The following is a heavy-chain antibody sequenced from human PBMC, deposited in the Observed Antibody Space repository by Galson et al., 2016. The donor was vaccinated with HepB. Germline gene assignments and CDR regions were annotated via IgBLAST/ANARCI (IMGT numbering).Heavy chain of an antibody. D-gene: IGHD3-22*01. J-gene: IGHJ4*02. V-gene: IGHV4-59*08. CDR1: GGSISTYW. CDR2: VYHTGMT. CDR3: ARTEPSSGFRY. Sequence: SETLSLTCTVSGGSISTYWWSWIRQAPGKGLAWIGYVYHTGMTGYNPSLKSRVSISVDTSKIQFSLRLTSLTAADTAVYYCARTEPSSGFRYWGQGTLVTVSS.